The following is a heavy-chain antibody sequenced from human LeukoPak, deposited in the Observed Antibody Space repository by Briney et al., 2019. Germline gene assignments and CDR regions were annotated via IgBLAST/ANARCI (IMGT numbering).Heavy chain of an antibody. V-gene: IGHV3-30-3*01. Sequence: PGRSLRLSCAASGFTFSSYAMHWVRQAPGKGLEWVAVISYDGSNKYYADSVKGRLTISRDNSKNTLYLQMNSLRAEDTAVYYCARDLGVLHYYYYGMDVWGQGTTVTVSS. CDR3: ARDLGVLHYYYYGMDV. CDR2: ISYDGSNK. J-gene: IGHJ6*02. D-gene: IGHD2-15*01. CDR1: GFTFSSYA.